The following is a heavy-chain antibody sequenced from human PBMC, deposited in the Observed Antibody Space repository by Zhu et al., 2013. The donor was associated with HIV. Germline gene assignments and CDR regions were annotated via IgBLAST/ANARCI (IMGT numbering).Heavy chain of an antibody. CDR2: IIPIFGIA. CDR1: GGSFSSYA. Sequence: QVQLVQSGAEVKKPGSSVKVSCRASGGSFSSYAISWVRQAPGQGLEWMGWIIPIFGIANYAQRFQGRVTLTRDTTTSPVYMALTSLTSQDTAMYFCATTPFITEAPRVWGQGTLVTVSS. D-gene: IGHD3-10*01. V-gene: IGHV1-69*04. J-gene: IGHJ4*02. CDR3: ATTPFITEAPRV.